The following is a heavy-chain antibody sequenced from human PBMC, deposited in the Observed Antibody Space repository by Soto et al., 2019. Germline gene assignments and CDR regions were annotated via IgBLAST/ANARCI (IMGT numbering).Heavy chain of an antibody. CDR2: IYYSGST. D-gene: IGHD4-17*01. Sequence: PSETLSLTCTVSGGSISSGCYYWSWIRQHPGKGLEWIGYIYYSGSTYYNPSLKSRVTISVDTSKNQFSLKLSSVTAADTAVYYCAREKLRRTVTPVDYYYMDVWGKGTTVTVSS. CDR3: AREKLRRTVTPVDYYYMDV. J-gene: IGHJ6*03. V-gene: IGHV4-31*03. CDR1: GGSISSGCYY.